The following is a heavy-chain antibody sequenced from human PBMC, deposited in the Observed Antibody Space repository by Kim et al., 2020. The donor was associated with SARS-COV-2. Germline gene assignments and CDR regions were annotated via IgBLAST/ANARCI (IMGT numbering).Heavy chain of an antibody. CDR2: IRHKYYGTS. CDR1: GFTFGDYA. CDR3: TRSADGIDY. V-gene: IGHV3-49*04. Sequence: GGSLRLSCTTSGFTFGDYAMSWVRQAPGKGLEWVGFIRHKYYGTSEYAASVKDSFTIERDDSRSIAYLHMSRPRTEDTAVYYCTRSADGIDYWGQGALVT. J-gene: IGHJ4*02.